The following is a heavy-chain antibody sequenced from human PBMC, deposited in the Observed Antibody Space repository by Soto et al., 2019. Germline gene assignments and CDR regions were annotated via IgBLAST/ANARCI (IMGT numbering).Heavy chain of an antibody. Sequence: ASVKVSCKASGYTFTSYAMHWVRQAPGQRLEWMGWINAGNGNTKYSQKFQGRVTITRDTSASTAYMELSSLRSEDTAVYYCARKHYDFWSGYSISDYGMDVWGQGTTVTVSS. J-gene: IGHJ6*02. D-gene: IGHD3-3*01. CDR1: GYTFTSYA. CDR3: ARKHYDFWSGYSISDYGMDV. V-gene: IGHV1-3*01. CDR2: INAGNGNT.